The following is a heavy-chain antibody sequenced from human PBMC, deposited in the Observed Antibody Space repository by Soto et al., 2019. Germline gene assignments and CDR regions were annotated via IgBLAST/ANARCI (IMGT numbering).Heavy chain of an antibody. V-gene: IGHV4-4*02. D-gene: IGHD3-16*01. J-gene: IGHJ5*02. CDR3: ARDKATVGGYNLYDT. Sequence: SETLSLTCTVSGGSIRSSHWWSWVRQPPGKGLERIGEIYHSGSTNLDPSLKSRVTLSVDKSKNQFSLKLTSVTAADTAVYYCARDKATVGGYNLYDTWGQGILVTVSS. CDR2: IYHSGST. CDR1: GGSIRSSHW.